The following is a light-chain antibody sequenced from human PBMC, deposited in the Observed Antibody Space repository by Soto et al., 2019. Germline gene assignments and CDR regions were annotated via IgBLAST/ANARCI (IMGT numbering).Light chain of an antibody. CDR3: LQLYNFSWT. Sequence: DIQMTQSPSSLSASVGDRVTMTCRASQNIGNFLNWYQQKPGKAPKLLIFAASNLQSGVPSRFSGSGSGTDFTLTISRLQPEDFATYYCLQLYNFSWTFGQGTKVDIK. V-gene: IGKV1-39*01. CDR2: AAS. J-gene: IGKJ1*01. CDR1: QNIGNF.